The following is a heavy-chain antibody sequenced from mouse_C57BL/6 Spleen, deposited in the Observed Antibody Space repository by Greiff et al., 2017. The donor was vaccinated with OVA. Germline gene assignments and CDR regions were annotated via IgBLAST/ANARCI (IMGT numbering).Heavy chain of an antibody. V-gene: IGHV1-59*01. J-gene: IGHJ2*01. Sequence: VQLQQPGAELVRPGTSVKLSCKASGYTFTSYWMHWVKQRPGQGLEWIGVIVPSDSYTNYNQKFKGKATLTVDTSSSTAYMQLSSLTSEDSAVYYCARNPGDYWGQGTTLTVSS. CDR1: GYTFTSYW. CDR3: ARNPGDY. CDR2: IVPSDSYT.